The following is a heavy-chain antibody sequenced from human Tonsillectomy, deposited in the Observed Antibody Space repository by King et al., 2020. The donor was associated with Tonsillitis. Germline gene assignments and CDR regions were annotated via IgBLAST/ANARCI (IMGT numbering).Heavy chain of an antibody. J-gene: IGHJ6*03. D-gene: IGHD5-24*01. CDR3: AGDGDVYYYYYMDV. CDR2: INWNGGST. CDR1: GFSFDDYF. V-gene: IGHV3-20*01. Sequence: VQLVESGGGVVRPGGSLRLSCAASGFSFDDYFMSWVRQAPGKGLEWVSGINWNGGSTGYADSVQGRFTISRDNAKNSLYLHMNSLRAEDTALYNCAGDGDVYYYYYMDVWGKGTTVTVSS.